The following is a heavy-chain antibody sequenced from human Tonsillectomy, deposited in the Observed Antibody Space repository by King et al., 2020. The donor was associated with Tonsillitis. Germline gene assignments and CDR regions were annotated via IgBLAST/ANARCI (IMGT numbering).Heavy chain of an antibody. CDR3: ARRTINCSGGSCVSDAFDI. CDR1: GYSFTTYW. D-gene: IGHD2-15*01. J-gene: IGHJ3*02. CDR2: IYPGDSDT. Sequence: VQLVESGVEVKKPGESLKISCKGSGYSFTTYWIGWVRQMPGKGLEWMGIIYPGDSDTRYSPSFQGQVTISADKSISTAYLQWSSLKASDTAMYYCARRTINCSGGSCVSDAFDIWGQGTLVTVSS. V-gene: IGHV5-51*03.